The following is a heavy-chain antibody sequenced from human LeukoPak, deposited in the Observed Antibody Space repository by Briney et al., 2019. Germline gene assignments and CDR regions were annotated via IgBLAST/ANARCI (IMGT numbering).Heavy chain of an antibody. CDR2: ISTHSTYT. CDR3: ATYFYASGSSD. D-gene: IGHD3-10*01. V-gene: IGHV3-11*03. Sequence: GGSLRLSCAASGFIFSDYSMSWIRQAPGKGLEWVSYISTHSTYTHYADSVRGRFTISRDNAKNSLYLQMNSLRAEDTAVYYCATYFYASGSSDWGQGTLVTVSS. CDR1: GFIFSDYS. J-gene: IGHJ4*02.